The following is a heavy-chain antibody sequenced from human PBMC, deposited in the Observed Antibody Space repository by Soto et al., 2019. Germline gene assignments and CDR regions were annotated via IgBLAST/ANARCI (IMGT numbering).Heavy chain of an antibody. Sequence: QVQLVQSGAEVKKPGASVKVSCQASGYTFTSCDISWVRQAPGQGLEWMGWMNPSGGNTGYAQKFQGRVTMTRTTSRSTAYMELSSLTSEDTAVYYCARNYYGLGRPFDYWGQGTLVTVSS. J-gene: IGHJ4*02. CDR3: ARNYYGLGRPFDY. CDR2: MNPSGGNT. D-gene: IGHD3-10*01. V-gene: IGHV1-8*01. CDR1: GYTFTSCD.